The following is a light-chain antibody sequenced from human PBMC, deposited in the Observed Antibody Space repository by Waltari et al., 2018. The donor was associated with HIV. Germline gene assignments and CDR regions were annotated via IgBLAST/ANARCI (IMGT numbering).Light chain of an antibody. J-gene: IGLJ2*01. CDR3: QVWDSGIVV. CDR1: NIGSKR. V-gene: IGLV3-21*04. Sequence: SYVLTQPPSVSMAPGKTARITCGGYNIGSKRVHWYRQKTGQAPVLVIYDDSDRPSGIPERFSGSNSGNTATLTISRVEAGDEADYYCQVWDSGIVVFGGGTKVTVL. CDR2: DDS.